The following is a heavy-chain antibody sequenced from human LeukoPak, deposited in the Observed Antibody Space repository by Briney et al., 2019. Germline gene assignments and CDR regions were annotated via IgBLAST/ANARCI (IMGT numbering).Heavy chain of an antibody. D-gene: IGHD3-22*01. J-gene: IGHJ4*02. V-gene: IGHV4-4*07. Sequence: SETLSLTCTVSGGSISSYYWSWIRQPAGKGLEWIWRIYTSGSTNYNPSLKSRVTMSVDTSKNQFSLKLSSVTAADTAVYYCARSLLTGYDSSGYSYYFDYWGQGTLVTVSS. CDR3: ARSLLTGYDSSGYSYYFDY. CDR2: IYTSGST. CDR1: GGSISSYY.